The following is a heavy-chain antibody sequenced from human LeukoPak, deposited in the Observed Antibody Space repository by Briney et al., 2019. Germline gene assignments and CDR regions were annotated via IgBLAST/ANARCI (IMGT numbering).Heavy chain of an antibody. CDR3: AREAYYYDSSGYYSGFDP. Sequence: GGSLRLSCAASGFTVSSYWMSWVRQAPGKGLEWVANIKQDGSEKYYVDSVKGRFTISRDNAKSSLYLQMNSLRAEDTAVYYCAREAYYYDSSGYYSGFDPWGQGTLVTVSS. J-gene: IGHJ5*02. D-gene: IGHD3-22*01. CDR1: GFTVSSYW. CDR2: IKQDGSEK. V-gene: IGHV3-7*01.